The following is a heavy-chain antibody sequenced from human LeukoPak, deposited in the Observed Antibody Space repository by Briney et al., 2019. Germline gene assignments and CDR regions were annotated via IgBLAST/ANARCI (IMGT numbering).Heavy chain of an antibody. CDR2: IYNSETT. V-gene: IGHV4-59*01. J-gene: IGHJ5*02. CDR3: ARQYSSSWAYWFDP. CDR1: GGAISSYY. Sequence: PSETLSLTCTVSGGAISSYYWSWIRQPPGKGLEWIAYIYNSETTNYNPSLKSRVTISVDTSKNQFSLRLSSVTTADTAVYYCARQYSSSWAYWFDPWGQGTLVTVSS. D-gene: IGHD6-13*01.